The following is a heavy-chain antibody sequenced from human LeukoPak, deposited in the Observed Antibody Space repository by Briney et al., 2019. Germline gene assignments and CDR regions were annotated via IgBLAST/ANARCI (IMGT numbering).Heavy chain of an antibody. V-gene: IGHV4-38-2*01. Sequence: SEILSLTCVVSSYSISSGYYWGWIRQPPGKGLDWLGSIYHSGNTYYNPSLKSRVTISVDTSKNQFSLKLSSVTAADTAVYYCARHYDYYYYMDVWGKGTTVTVSS. CDR1: SYSISSGYY. CDR2: IYHSGNT. J-gene: IGHJ6*03. CDR3: ARHYDYYYYMDV. D-gene: IGHD3-16*01.